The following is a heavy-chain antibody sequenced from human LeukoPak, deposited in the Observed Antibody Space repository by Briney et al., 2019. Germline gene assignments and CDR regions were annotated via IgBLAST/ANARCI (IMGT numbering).Heavy chain of an antibody. CDR2: TYYRSKWYN. V-gene: IGHV6-1*01. Sequence: SQTLSLTCAISGDSVSINSAAWNWIRQSPSRGLEWLGRTYYRSKWYNDYAVSVKSRITINPDTSKNQFSLQLNSVTPEDTAVYYCASSMGGYCTNGVCPEDAFDIWGQGTMVTVSS. D-gene: IGHD2-8*01. CDR3: ASSMGGYCTNGVCPEDAFDI. CDR1: GDSVSINSAA. J-gene: IGHJ3*02.